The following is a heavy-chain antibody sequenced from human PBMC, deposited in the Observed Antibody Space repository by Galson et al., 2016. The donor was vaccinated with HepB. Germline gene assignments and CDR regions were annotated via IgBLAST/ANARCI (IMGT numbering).Heavy chain of an antibody. CDR1: GYTFTNYG. V-gene: IGHV1-18*01. Sequence: SVKVSCKASGYTFTNYGISWVRQAPGQGLEWMGWISTYNGNTNYAQKFHGRGTMPTDTSTSTAYIELRSLTSDDTAVYYCAKLITSIAINWNFDLGGRGTLVTVSS. CDR3: AKLITSIAINWNFDL. CDR2: ISTYNGNT. D-gene: IGHD6-6*01. J-gene: IGHJ2*01.